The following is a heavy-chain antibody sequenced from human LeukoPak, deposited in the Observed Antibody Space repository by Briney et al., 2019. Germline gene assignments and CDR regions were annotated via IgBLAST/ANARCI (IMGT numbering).Heavy chain of an antibody. J-gene: IGHJ4*02. CDR2: SIPIFGTA. D-gene: IGHD2-15*01. CDR1: VGTFSRYA. V-gene: IGHV1-69*13. Sequence: GASVRVSCKASVGTFSRYAISWGRQAPGQGLEWMGGSIPIFGTANSAQKFQGRVTITADESMSRAYTELSSLRSENTSVDYCAREHRPDCSGDSCYPFFDYWGQGTLVTVSS. CDR3: AREHRPDCSGDSCYPFFDY.